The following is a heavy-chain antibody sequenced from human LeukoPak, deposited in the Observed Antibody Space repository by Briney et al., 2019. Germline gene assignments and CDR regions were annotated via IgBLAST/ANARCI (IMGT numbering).Heavy chain of an antibody. V-gene: IGHV3-30-3*01. CDR3: ARETSSWFLDY. CDR1: GFTFSSYA. CDR2: ISYDGSNK. Sequence: QAGGSLRLSCAASGFTFSSYAMHWVRQAPGKGLEWVAVISYDGSNKYYADSVKGRFTISRDNSKNTLYLQMNSLRAEDTAVYYCARETSSWFLDYWGQGTLVTVSS. J-gene: IGHJ4*02. D-gene: IGHD6-13*01.